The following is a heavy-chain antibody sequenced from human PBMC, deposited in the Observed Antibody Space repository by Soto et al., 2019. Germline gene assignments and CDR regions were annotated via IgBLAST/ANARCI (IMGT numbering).Heavy chain of an antibody. J-gene: IGHJ6*02. V-gene: IGHV3-21*05. Sequence: GGSLRLSCAASGFTFSIYSMNWVRQAPGKGLEWVSYIMPGSSHIFYADSVKGRFTISRDNAKNSLYLQMNSLRAEDTAVYYCARERRWFGELGQYYYGMDVWGQGTTVTVSS. CDR3: ARERRWFGELGQYYYGMDV. D-gene: IGHD3-10*01. CDR1: GFTFSIYS. CDR2: IMPGSSHI.